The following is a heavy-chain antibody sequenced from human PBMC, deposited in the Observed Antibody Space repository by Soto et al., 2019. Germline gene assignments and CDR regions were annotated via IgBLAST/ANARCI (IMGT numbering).Heavy chain of an antibody. Sequence: QVQLVQSGAEVKKPGASVKVSCKASGNTFTSNEINWVRQATGQGLEWMGWMNPNSGNTGYAQKFQDRVTMTRNTSIGTAYRELSSLRSEDTAVYYCARVRGGDYGMDVWGQGTTVTVSS. J-gene: IGHJ6*02. V-gene: IGHV1-8*01. CDR3: ARVRGGDYGMDV. CDR2: MNPNSGNT. D-gene: IGHD3-16*01. CDR1: GNTFTSNE.